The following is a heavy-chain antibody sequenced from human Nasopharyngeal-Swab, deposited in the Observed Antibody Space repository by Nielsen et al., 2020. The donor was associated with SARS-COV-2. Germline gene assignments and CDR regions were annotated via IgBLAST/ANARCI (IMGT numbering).Heavy chain of an antibody. J-gene: IGHJ4*02. CDR1: GYNFANYW. V-gene: IGHV5-51*01. Sequence: GESLKISCKGSGYNFANYWLAWVRQMPGKGLEWMGIIYPDDSYTTYRPSFEGQVTMSADKSISTAYLQWSSLKASDTAIYYCARSSGNSLDYWGQGTLVTVSS. CDR3: ARSSGNSLDY. CDR2: IYPDDSYT. D-gene: IGHD4-23*01.